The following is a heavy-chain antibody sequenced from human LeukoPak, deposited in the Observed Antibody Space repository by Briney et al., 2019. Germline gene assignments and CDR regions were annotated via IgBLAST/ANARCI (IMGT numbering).Heavy chain of an antibody. D-gene: IGHD3-9*01. V-gene: IGHV1-2*02. CDR3: ARTRRYDILTGYAGPYSSRGGTPFDY. CDR1: GYTFTGYY. J-gene: IGHJ4*02. CDR2: INPNSGGT. Sequence: VASVKVSCTASGYTFTGYYMHWVRQAPGQGLEWMGWINPNSGGTNYAQKFQGRVTMTRDTSISTAYMELSRLRSDDTAVYYCARTRRYDILTGYAGPYSSRGGTPFDYWGQGTLVTVSS.